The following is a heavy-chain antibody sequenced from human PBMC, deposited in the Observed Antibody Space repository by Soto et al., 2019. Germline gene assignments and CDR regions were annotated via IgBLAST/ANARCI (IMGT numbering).Heavy chain of an antibody. Sequence: QITLKESGPTLVKPTQTLTLTCTFSGFSLSTSGVGVGWIRQPPGKALEWLALIYWDDDKRYSPSLKSRLTNTKDTSKNPVVPKKNNMGPVETAAYYCAPKGPTPNCGDHWGQGTLVTVSS. CDR1: GFSLSTSGVG. CDR2: IYWDDDK. V-gene: IGHV2-5*02. CDR3: APKGPTPNCGDH. J-gene: IGHJ4*02. D-gene: IGHD7-27*01.